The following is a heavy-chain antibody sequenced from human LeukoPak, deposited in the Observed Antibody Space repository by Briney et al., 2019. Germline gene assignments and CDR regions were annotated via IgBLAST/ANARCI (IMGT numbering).Heavy chain of an antibody. CDR2: IYHSGST. Sequence: DPSGTLSLTCDVSDGSMSSSNWWSWIRQPPGKGLEWIGYIYHSGSTYYNPSLKSRVTISVDTSKNQFSLKLSSVTAADTAVYYCARDDYGSGSFYWGQGTLVTVSS. D-gene: IGHD3-10*01. CDR1: DGSMSSSNW. V-gene: IGHV4-4*02. J-gene: IGHJ4*02. CDR3: ARDDYGSGSFY.